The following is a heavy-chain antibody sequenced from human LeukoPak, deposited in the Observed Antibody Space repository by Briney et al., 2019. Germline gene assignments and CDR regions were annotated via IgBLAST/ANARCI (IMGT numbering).Heavy chain of an antibody. CDR3: ARDGHGDAFDI. CDR1: GGSISSGGYY. V-gene: IGHV4-31*03. Sequence: SETLSLTCTVSGGSISSGGYYWSWIRQHPGKGLEWIGYIYYSGSTYYNPSLKSRVTISVDTSKNQFSLELSSVTAADTAVYYCARDGHGDAFDIWGQGTMVTVSS. CDR2: IYYSGST. J-gene: IGHJ3*02.